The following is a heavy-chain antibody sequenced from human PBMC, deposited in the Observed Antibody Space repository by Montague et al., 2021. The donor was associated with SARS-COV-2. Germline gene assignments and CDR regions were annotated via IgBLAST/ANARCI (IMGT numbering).Heavy chain of an antibody. D-gene: IGHD1-1*01. CDR2: INGGGGSA. Sequence: SLRLSCAASGFTFGSSAMSWVRQAPGKGLEWVSAINGGGGSAHFADSVRGRFTISRDNSKNTLYLQMNSLRAEDTAVYYCARVSISYDPDDASYGTDVWGRGTTVTVSS. J-gene: IGHJ6*02. CDR1: GFTFGSSA. V-gene: IGHV3-23*01. CDR3: ARVSISYDPDDASYGTDV.